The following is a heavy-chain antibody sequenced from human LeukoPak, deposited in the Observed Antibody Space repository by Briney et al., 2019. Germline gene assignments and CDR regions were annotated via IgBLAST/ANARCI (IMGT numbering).Heavy chain of an antibody. CDR3: AKEESYDARDLDF. V-gene: IGHV3-23*01. CDR2: ISGSAARA. D-gene: IGHD4/OR15-4a*01. Sequence: GGSLRLSCAASGFNFRGYAMSWVRQAPGKGLEWVSAISGSAARAHYADSVKGRFTVSRDNSKNTVFLQITSLRTEDTAVYYCAKEESYDARDLDFWGQGTLVTVSS. CDR1: GFNFRGYA. J-gene: IGHJ4*02.